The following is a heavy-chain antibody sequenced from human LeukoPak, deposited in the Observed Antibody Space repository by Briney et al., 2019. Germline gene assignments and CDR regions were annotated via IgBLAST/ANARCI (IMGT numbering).Heavy chain of an antibody. V-gene: IGHV3-23*01. D-gene: IGHD6-19*01. CDR3: AKDSSGWYSTVPYYFDY. CDR2: ISGSGGST. Sequence: QPGGSLRLSCAASGLTFSSYAMSWVRQAPGKGLEWVSAISGSGGSTYYADSVKGRFTISRDNSKNTLYLQMNSLRAEDTAVYYCAKDSSGWYSTVPYYFDYWGQGTLVTISS. CDR1: GLTFSSYA. J-gene: IGHJ4*02.